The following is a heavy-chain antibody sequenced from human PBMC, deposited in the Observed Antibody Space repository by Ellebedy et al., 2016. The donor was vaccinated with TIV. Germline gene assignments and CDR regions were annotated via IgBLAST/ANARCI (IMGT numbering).Heavy chain of an antibody. D-gene: IGHD4-23*01. V-gene: IGHV3-23*01. CDR3: ARDPVGVGPAFDV. Sequence: PGGSLRLSCAASGFSFSSYAMSWVRQTPGKGLEWVSGIVGSGGSRYADSVKGRFTISRDNSKDTLFLQMNSLRAEDTAIYFCARDPVGVGPAFDVWGQGTMVTVSS. CDR1: GFSFSSYA. CDR2: IVGSGGSR. J-gene: IGHJ3*01.